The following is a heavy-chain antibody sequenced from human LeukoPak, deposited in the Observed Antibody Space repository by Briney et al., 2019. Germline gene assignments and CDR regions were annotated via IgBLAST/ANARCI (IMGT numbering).Heavy chain of an antibody. CDR3: AEHNYGDYDVFDY. CDR2: IIPILGIA. Sequence: SVKVSCKASGGTFSSYTISWVRQAPGQGLEWMGRIIPILGIANYAQKFQGRVTITADKSTSTAYMELSSLRSEDTAVYYCAEHNYGDYDVFDYWGQGTPVTVSS. V-gene: IGHV1-69*02. D-gene: IGHD4-17*01. J-gene: IGHJ4*02. CDR1: GGTFSSYT.